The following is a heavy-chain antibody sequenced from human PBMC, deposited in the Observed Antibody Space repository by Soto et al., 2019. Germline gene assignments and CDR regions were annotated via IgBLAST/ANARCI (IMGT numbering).Heavy chain of an antibody. CDR3: ARRYGPNSEIDY. Sequence: SGESLKISCKGSGYSFTSNWIVWVRQMPGKGLEWMGIIYPGDSDTTYSPSFQGQVTISADKSISTAYLQWSSLKASDTAIYYCARRYGPNSEIDYWGQGTLVTVSS. V-gene: IGHV5-51*01. CDR1: GYSFTSNW. CDR2: IYPGDSDT. J-gene: IGHJ4*02. D-gene: IGHD4-17*01.